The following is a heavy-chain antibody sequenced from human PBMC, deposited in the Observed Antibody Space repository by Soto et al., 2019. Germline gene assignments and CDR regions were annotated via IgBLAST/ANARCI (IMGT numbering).Heavy chain of an antibody. CDR1: GGSISSGGYH. CDR3: ARDSIFGVANPLTYGMDV. D-gene: IGHD3-3*01. J-gene: IGHJ6*02. Sequence: WQTLWVTWTVSGGSISSGGYHWSWNRQHPGKGLEWIGYIYYSGSTYYNPSLKSGVTISVDTSKNQFSLKLSSVTAADTAVYYCARDSIFGVANPLTYGMDVWGQGTTVTV. CDR2: IYYSGST. V-gene: IGHV4-31*02.